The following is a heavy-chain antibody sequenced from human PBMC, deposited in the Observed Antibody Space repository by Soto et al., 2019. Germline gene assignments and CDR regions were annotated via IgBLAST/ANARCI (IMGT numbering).Heavy chain of an antibody. V-gene: IGHV3-21*06. J-gene: IGHJ5*02. D-gene: IGHD1-26*01. CDR2: ISSGSAYI. Sequence: EVQVVESGGGLVKPGGSLRLXCXFXXSXYSMNWVRQAPGKGLEWVASISSGSAYIKYAESVKGRFTISRDNAKNSLHLQMNSLRAEDTAIYHCARDQGGSYDSWFDPWGQGTLVTVSS. CDR1: XXSXYS. CDR3: ARDQGGSYDSWFDP.